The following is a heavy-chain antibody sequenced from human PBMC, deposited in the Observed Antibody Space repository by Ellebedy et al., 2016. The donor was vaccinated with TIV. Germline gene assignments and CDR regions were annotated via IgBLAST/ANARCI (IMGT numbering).Heavy chain of an antibody. V-gene: IGHV4-34*01. CDR2: INHSGST. D-gene: IGHD5-18*01. J-gene: IGHJ3*02. CDR1: GGSFSGYY. Sequence: MPSETLSLTCAVYGGSFSGYYWSWIRQPPGKGLAWIGEINHSGSTNYNPSLKSRVTISVDTSKNQFSLKLSPVTAADTAVYYCARVDTATIDAFDIWGQGTMVTVSS. CDR3: ARVDTATIDAFDI.